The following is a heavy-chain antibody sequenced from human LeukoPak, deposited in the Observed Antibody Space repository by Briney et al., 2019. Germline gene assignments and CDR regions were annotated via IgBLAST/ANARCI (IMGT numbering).Heavy chain of an antibody. J-gene: IGHJ4*02. Sequence: SETLSLTCTVSGGSISTYYWSWIRQPAGKGLEWIGRISTTENTNYNPSLKSRVTISVDKSKNQFSLKLSSVTAADTAVYYCARQSGGNYVYLDYWGQGTQVTVSS. D-gene: IGHD2-15*01. CDR2: ISTTENT. CDR1: GGSISTYY. V-gene: IGHV4-4*07. CDR3: ARQSGGNYVYLDY.